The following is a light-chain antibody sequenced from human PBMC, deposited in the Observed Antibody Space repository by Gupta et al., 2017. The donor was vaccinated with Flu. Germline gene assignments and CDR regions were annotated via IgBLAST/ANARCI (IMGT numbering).Light chain of an antibody. CDR1: QNIGHS. V-gene: IGKV1-27*01. J-gene: IGKJ3*01. CDR3: QKHDSAPFT. Sequence: DIQMTQSPASLSASVNDRISITCRASQNIGHSLAWYQQKPGEVPKVLIYGGSSLRAGVPSSFEGGGSGTEFTLTISNLQPEDFATYYCQKHDSAPFTFGHGTKVDIK. CDR2: GGS.